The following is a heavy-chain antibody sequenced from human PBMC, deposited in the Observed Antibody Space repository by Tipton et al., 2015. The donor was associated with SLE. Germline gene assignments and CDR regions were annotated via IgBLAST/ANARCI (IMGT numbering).Heavy chain of an antibody. CDR2: INHSGST. V-gene: IGHV4-34*01. Sequence: LRLSCAVYGGSFSGYYWSWIRQPPGKGLEWIGEINHSGSTNYNPSLKSRVTISVDTSKNQFSLKLSSVTAADTAVYYCARDPPPGYSYDRTSDYWGQGTLVTVSS. D-gene: IGHD5-18*01. CDR3: ARDPPPGYSYDRTSDY. CDR1: GGSFSGYY. J-gene: IGHJ4*02.